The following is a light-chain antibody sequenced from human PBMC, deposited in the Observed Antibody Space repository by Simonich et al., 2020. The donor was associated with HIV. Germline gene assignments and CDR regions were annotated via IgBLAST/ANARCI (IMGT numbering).Light chain of an antibody. V-gene: IGKV4-1*01. CDR2: WAS. J-gene: IGKJ1*01. Sequence: DIVMTQSPDSLAVSLGERATINCKSSQSVLHSSNNKNYLVWYQQKPGQPPNLLIYWASPRESGVPDRFSGSGSGTDFTLTISSLQAEDVAVYYCQQYYSTPRTFGQGTKVEIK. CDR3: QQYYSTPRT. CDR1: QSVLHSSNNKNY.